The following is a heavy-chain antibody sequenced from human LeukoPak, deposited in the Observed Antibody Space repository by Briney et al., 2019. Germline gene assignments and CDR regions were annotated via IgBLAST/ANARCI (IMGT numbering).Heavy chain of an antibody. J-gene: IGHJ4*02. CDR2: IYYSGST. CDR3: ASLYCSGGICYSGLGSADY. D-gene: IGHD2-15*01. V-gene: IGHV4-39*01. Sequence: SQTLSLTCTVSGDSITSGGYYWSWIRQPPGKGLEWIGSIYYSGSTYYNPSLKSRVTISVDTSKNQFSLKLSSVTAADTAVYFCASLYCSGGICYSGLGSADYWGRGTLVTVSS. CDR1: GDSITSGGYY.